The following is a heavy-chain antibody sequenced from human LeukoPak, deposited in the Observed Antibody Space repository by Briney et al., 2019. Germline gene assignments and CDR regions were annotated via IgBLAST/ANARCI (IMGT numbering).Heavy chain of an antibody. Sequence: SVKVSCKASGFTFTSSAVQWVRQARGQRLEWIGWIVVGSGNTNYAQKFQERVTITRDMSTSTAYMELSSLRSEDTAVYYCAAAFTDFWSGYGLYYWGQGTLVTVSS. CDR2: IVVGSGNT. J-gene: IGHJ4*02. CDR3: AAAFTDFWSGYGLYY. V-gene: IGHV1-58*01. CDR1: GFTFTSSA. D-gene: IGHD3-3*01.